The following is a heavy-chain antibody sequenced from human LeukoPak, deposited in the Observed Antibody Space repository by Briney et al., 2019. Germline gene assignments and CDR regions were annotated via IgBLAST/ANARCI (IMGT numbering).Heavy chain of an antibody. CDR3: ARVTRTFYDILTGRSREGRFDY. D-gene: IGHD3-9*01. CDR1: GGSIISGGYY. CDR2: TYYSGST. Sequence: SETLSLTCTVSGGSIISGGYYWSWIRQHPGKGLEWIGYTYYSGSTYYNPSLKSQVTVSADTSKNQFSLKLRSVTAADTAAYYCARVTRTFYDILTGRSREGRFDYWGQGTLVTVSS. J-gene: IGHJ4*02. V-gene: IGHV4-31*01.